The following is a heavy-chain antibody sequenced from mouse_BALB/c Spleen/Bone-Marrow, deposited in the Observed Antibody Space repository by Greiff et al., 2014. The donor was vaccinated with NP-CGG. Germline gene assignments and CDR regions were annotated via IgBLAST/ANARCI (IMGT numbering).Heavy chain of an antibody. CDR2: IDPANGNT. V-gene: IGHV14-3*02. D-gene: IGHD2-14*01. J-gene: IGHJ2*01. CDR1: GFNIKDTY. CDR3: VNYRYAYYFDY. Sequence: EVQLQESGAELVKPGASVKLSCTASGFNIKDTYMHWVKQRPEQGLDWIGRIDPANGNTKYDPKFQGKATITADTSSNTAYLKLSSLPSEDTAVYYCVNYRYAYYFDYWGQGTPLTVSS.